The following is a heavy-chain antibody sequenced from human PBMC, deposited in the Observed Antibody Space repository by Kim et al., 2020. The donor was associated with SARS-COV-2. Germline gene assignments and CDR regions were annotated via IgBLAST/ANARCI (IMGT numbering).Heavy chain of an antibody. CDR3: AKDKGSSTAFDI. V-gene: IGHV3-72*01. J-gene: IGHJ3*02. CDR1: GFTFSDPY. CDR2: IRNKVNSYST. D-gene: IGHD6-19*01. Sequence: GGSLRLSCAASGFTFSDPYMDWVRQAPGKGLEWVGRIRNKVNSYSTEYAASVKGRFTISRDDSKSSLYLQMNRLKTEDTAVYYCAKDKGSSTAFDIWGLG.